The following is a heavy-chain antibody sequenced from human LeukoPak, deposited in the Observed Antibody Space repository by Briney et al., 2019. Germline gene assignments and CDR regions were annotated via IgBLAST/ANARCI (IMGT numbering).Heavy chain of an antibody. J-gene: IGHJ5*02. Sequence: GASVKVSCKASGYTFSSYAINWVRQAPGQGLEWMGWISAYNGNTNYAQNFQGRVTMTTDTSTSTAYMELRSLRSDDTAVYYCAREGWYYGSGNYYRFDPWGQGTLVTVSS. D-gene: IGHD3-10*01. CDR2: ISAYNGNT. V-gene: IGHV1-18*01. CDR3: AREGWYYGSGNYYRFDP. CDR1: GYTFSSYA.